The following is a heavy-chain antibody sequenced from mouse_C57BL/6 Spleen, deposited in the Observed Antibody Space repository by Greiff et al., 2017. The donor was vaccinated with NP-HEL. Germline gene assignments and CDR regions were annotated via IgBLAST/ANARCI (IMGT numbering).Heavy chain of an antibody. J-gene: IGHJ3*01. V-gene: IGHV1-64*01. CDR2: IHPNSGST. D-gene: IGHD1-1*01. Sequence: QVQLQQPGAELVKPGASVKLSCKASGYTFTSYWMHWVKQRPGQGLEWIGMIHPNSGSTNYNEKFKSKATLTVDKSSSTAYMQLSSLTSEDSAVYYCAGNYYGSRTGFAYWGQGTLVTVSA. CDR3: AGNYYGSRTGFAY. CDR1: GYTFTSYW.